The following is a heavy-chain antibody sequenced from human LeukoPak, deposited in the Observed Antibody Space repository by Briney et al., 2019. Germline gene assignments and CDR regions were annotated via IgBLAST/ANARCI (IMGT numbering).Heavy chain of an antibody. CDR1: GFTFSGYS. J-gene: IGHJ4*02. CDR3: ARDLRGSPRTYASGSYDVSH. Sequence: PGGSLRLSCAASGFTFSGYSMNWVRQAPGKGLEWVSSISGSSSYIYYADSVKGRFTISRDNAKNSLYLQMNSLRAEDTAVYYCARDLRGSPRTYASGSYDVSHWGQGTLVTVSS. V-gene: IGHV3-21*01. CDR2: ISGSSSYI. D-gene: IGHD3-10*01.